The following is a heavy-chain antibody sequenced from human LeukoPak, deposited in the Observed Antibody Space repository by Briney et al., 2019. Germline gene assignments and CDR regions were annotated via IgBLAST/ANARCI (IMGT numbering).Heavy chain of an antibody. CDR3: ATLGYCSGGSCYYYGMDV. V-gene: IGHV3-48*03. J-gene: IGHJ6*04. CDR2: ISSSGSTI. CDR1: GFTFSSYE. Sequence: GGSLRLSCAVSGFTFSSYEMNWVRQAPGKGLEWVSYISSSGSTIYYTDSVKGRFTISRDNAKNSLYLQMNSLRAEDTAVYYCATLGYCSGGSCYYYGMDVWGKGTTVTVSS. D-gene: IGHD2-15*01.